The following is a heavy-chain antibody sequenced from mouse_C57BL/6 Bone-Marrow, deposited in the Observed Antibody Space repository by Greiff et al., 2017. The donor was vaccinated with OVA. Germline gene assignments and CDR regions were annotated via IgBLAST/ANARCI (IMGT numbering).Heavy chain of an antibody. J-gene: IGHJ2*01. CDR1: GYTFTSYW. V-gene: IGHV1-55*01. Sequence: QVQLQQPGAELVKPGASVKMSCKASGYTFTSYWITWVKQRPGQGLEWIGDIYPGSGSTNYNEKFKSKATLTVDTSSSTAYMQLSSLTSEDSAVYYGARVRSTMVTPFDYWGQGTTLTVSS. CDR2: IYPGSGST. D-gene: IGHD2-2*01. CDR3: ARVRSTMVTPFDY.